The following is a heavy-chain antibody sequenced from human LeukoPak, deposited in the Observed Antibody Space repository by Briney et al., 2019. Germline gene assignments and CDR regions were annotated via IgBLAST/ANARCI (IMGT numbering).Heavy chain of an antibody. CDR2: ISWNSGSI. Sequence: GRSLRLSCAASGLTIDDYAMHWVRQAPGKGLEWVSGISWNSGSIGYADSVKGRFTISRDNAKNSLYLQMNSLRAEDTALYYCAKDMERFGSGSHFDFVDVWGKGTTVTVSS. D-gene: IGHD3-10*01. CDR1: GLTIDDYA. V-gene: IGHV3-9*01. J-gene: IGHJ6*04. CDR3: AKDMERFGSGSHFDFVDV.